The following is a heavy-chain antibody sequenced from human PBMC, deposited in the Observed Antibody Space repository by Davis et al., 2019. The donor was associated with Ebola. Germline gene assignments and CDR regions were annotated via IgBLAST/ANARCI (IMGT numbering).Heavy chain of an antibody. CDR1: GGSISSYY. CDR2: IYYSGST. CDR3: ARVRGYFDY. V-gene: IGHV4-59*12. J-gene: IGHJ4*02. Sequence: PSETLSLTCTVSGGSISSYYWSWTRQPPGKGLEWIGYIYYSGSTNYNPSLKSRVTISVDTSKNQFSLKLSSVTAADTAVYYCARVRGYFDYWGQGTLVTVSS.